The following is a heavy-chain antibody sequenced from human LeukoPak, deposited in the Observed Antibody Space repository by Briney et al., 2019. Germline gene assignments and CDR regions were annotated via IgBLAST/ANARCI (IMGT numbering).Heavy chain of an antibody. V-gene: IGHV1-2*02. CDR2: INPNSGGT. D-gene: IGHD4-17*01. CDR3: ARDRDGSMTTVFDY. CDR1: GYTFTSYD. Sequence: ASVKVSCKASGYTFTSYDINWVRQATGQGLEWMGWINPNSGGTNYAQKFQGRVTMTRDTSISTAYMELSRLRSDDTAVYYCARDRDGSMTTVFDYWGQGTLVTVSS. J-gene: IGHJ4*02.